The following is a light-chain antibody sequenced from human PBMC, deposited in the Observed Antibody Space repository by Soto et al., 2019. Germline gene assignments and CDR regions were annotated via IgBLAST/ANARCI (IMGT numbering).Light chain of an antibody. V-gene: IGKV4-1*01. CDR3: HQYYSSPYS. J-gene: IGKJ2*01. Sequence: DIALTQSPDSLFVSLGERATITCKTGRTVLSISNNKNYLAWYQQRPGQPPKLLMYYASTRASGVPDRFIGSGAATEFTLTVAGLQPEDVAVYYWHQYYSSPYSFGHGTRLEI. CDR1: RTVLSISNNKNY. CDR2: YAS.